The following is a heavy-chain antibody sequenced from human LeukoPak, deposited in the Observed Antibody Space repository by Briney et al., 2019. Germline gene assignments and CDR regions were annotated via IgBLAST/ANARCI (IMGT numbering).Heavy chain of an antibody. Sequence: SETLSLTCAVYGGSFSGYYWSWIRQPPGKGLEWIGEINHSGSTNYNPSLKSRVTISVDTSKNQFSLKLSSVTAADTAVYYCARVVVAATQTWNWFDPWGQGTLVTVSS. V-gene: IGHV4-34*01. J-gene: IGHJ5*02. CDR2: INHSGST. CDR3: ARVVVAATQTWNWFDP. D-gene: IGHD2-15*01. CDR1: GGSFSGYY.